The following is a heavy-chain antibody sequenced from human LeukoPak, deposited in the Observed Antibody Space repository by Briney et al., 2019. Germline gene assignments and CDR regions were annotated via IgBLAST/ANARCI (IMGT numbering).Heavy chain of an antibody. CDR1: GFTFSTYW. CDR3: ATDRDNSDWQKRFDS. CDR2: INQDAGEI. V-gene: IGHV3-7*01. D-gene: IGHD2-21*02. J-gene: IGHJ4*02. Sequence: GGSLRLPCAASGFTFSTYWMNWYRQAPGKGLEWVGNINQDAGEINYVDSVRGRFTISRDNAKNSLHLQMNSLRAEDTAVYYCATDRDNSDWQKRFDSWGQGTLVTVSS.